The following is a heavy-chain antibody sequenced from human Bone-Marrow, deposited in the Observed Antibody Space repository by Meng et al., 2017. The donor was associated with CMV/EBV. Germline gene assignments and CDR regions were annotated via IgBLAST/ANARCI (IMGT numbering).Heavy chain of an antibody. CDR3: ARAGYCRSTSCYSSYYYYGMDV. D-gene: IGHD2-2*02. J-gene: IGHJ6*02. Sequence: SETLSLTCTVSGGSISSSSYYWGWIRQPLGKGLEWIGSIYYSGSTYYNPSLKSRVTISVDTSKNQFSLKLSAVTAADTAVYYCARAGYCRSTSCYSSYYYYGMDVWGQGTTVTVSS. CDR2: IYYSGST. CDR1: GGSISSSSYY. V-gene: IGHV4-39*07.